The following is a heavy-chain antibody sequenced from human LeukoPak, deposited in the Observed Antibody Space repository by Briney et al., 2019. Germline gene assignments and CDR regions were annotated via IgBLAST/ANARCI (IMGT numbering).Heavy chain of an antibody. V-gene: IGHV4-4*07. CDR2: IYTCGST. Sequence: SETLSLTCTVSGGSISSYYWSWIRQPAGKGLEWIGRIYTCGSTNYNPSLKSRVTMSVDTSKNQFSLKLSSVTAADKAVYYCARGAYDSSGYSSYFDYWGQGTLVTVSS. J-gene: IGHJ4*02. CDR1: GGSISSYY. D-gene: IGHD3-22*01. CDR3: ARGAYDSSGYSSYFDY.